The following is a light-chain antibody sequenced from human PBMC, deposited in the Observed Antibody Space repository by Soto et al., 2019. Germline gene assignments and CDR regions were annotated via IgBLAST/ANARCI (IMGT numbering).Light chain of an antibody. Sequence: QSVLTQPASVSGSTAQSITISCTGTSSDVGGYNYVSWYQHHPGKAPKLIIYEVSYRPSGVSNRFSGSKSGNTASLTISGLQADDEADYYCCSYTSSSTDVFGTGTKVTV. CDR3: CSYTSSSTDV. CDR2: EVS. CDR1: SSDVGGYNY. V-gene: IGLV2-14*01. J-gene: IGLJ1*01.